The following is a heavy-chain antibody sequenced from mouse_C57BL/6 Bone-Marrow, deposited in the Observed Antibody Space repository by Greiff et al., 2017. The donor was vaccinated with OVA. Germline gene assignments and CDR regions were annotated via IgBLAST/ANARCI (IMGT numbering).Heavy chain of an antibody. CDR3: ARERYYGSSGYWYFDV. CDR2: INPNNGGT. Sequence: VQLQQSGPELVKPGASVKIPCKASGYTFTDYNMDWVKQSHGKSLEWIGDINPNNGGTIYNQKFKGKATLTVDKSSSTAYMELRSLTSEDTAVYYCARERYYGSSGYWYFDVWGTGTTVTVSS. J-gene: IGHJ1*03. V-gene: IGHV1-18*01. D-gene: IGHD1-1*01. CDR1: GYTFTDYN.